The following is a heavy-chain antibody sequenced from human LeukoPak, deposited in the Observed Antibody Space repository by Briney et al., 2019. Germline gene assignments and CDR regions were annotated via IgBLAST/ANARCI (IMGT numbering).Heavy chain of an antibody. V-gene: IGHV4-39*07. CDR3: AKEREMNWFDP. CDR1: GGSIISSSYY. Sequence: SETLSLTCTVSGGSIISSSYYWGWIRQPPGKGLEWIGSIYYSGNTYYSPSLKSRVTISVDTSKNQFSLKLSSVTAADTAVYYCAKEREMNWFDPWGQGTLVTVSS. CDR2: IYYSGNT. J-gene: IGHJ5*02. D-gene: IGHD5-24*01.